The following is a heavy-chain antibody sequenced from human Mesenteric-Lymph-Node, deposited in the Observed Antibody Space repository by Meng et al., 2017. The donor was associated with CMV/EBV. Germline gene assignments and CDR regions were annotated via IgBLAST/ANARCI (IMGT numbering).Heavy chain of an antibody. CDR1: GFNVRDKY. D-gene: IGHD3-10*01. CDR3: TGDSVSNPNLDY. J-gene: IGHJ4*02. V-gene: IGHV3-66*01. Sequence: EVHMGECGGGLVQPGGSLRLSCAASGFNVRDKYMSWVRQAPGKGLEWVCIIYRGDNTYYIDSVKDRFTVSRDNSKNTMYLQMNSLRVEDTAVYYCTGDSVSNPNLDYWGQGTLVTVSS. CDR2: IYRGDNT.